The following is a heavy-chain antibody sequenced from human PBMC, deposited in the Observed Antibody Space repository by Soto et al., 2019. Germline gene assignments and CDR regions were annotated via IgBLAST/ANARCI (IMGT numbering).Heavy chain of an antibody. D-gene: IGHD2-8*01. J-gene: IGHJ4*02. CDR3: AKDIVLVVYAISPDY. Sequence: LRLSCAASGFTFSSYGMHWVRQAPGKGLEWVAVISYDGSNKYYADSVKGRFTISRDNSKNTLYLQMNSLRAEDTAVYYCAKDIVLVVYAISPDYWGQGTLVTVPQ. CDR1: GFTFSSYG. CDR2: ISYDGSNK. V-gene: IGHV3-30*18.